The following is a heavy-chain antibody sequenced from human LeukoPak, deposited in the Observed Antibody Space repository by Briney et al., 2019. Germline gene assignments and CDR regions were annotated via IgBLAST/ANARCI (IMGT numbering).Heavy chain of an antibody. Sequence: SETLSLTCSVSGGSIIDYYWSWIRQPPGKGLEWIGYIYSSGSTNYNPSLKSRVTISVDTSKNQFSLKLSSVTAADTAVYYCARHYSSSWYEYYYYYMDVWGKGTTVTVSS. CDR2: IYSSGST. CDR1: GGSIIDYY. J-gene: IGHJ6*03. CDR3: ARHYSSSWYEYYYYYMDV. D-gene: IGHD6-13*01. V-gene: IGHV4-59*08.